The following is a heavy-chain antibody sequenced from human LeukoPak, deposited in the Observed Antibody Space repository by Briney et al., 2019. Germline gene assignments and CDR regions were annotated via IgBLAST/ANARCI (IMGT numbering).Heavy chain of an antibody. CDR3: ARDRLWAFDI. J-gene: IGHJ3*02. D-gene: IGHD2-21*01. CDR1: GFTISTYS. CDR2: ISSRSTTI. Sequence: GGSLRLSCAASGFTISTYSLNWVRQAPGKGLEWVSYISSRSTTIYYADSVKGRFTISRDNAYNSLYLQMNSLRDEDTAVYYCARDRLWAFDIWGQGTMVTVS. V-gene: IGHV3-48*02.